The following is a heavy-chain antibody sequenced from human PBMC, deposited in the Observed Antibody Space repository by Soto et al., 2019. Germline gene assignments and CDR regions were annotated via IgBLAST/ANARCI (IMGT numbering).Heavy chain of an antibody. CDR3: ARGLRRPSSYDDY. CDR1: GGTFSSYA. CDR2: IIPIFGTA. V-gene: IGHV1-69*13. J-gene: IGHJ4*02. Sequence: SVKVSCKASGGTFSSYAISWVRQAPGQGLEWMGGIIPIFGTANYAQKFQGRVTITADESTSTAYMELSSLRSEDTAVYYCARGLRRPSSYDDYWGQGTPVSVSS. D-gene: IGHD6-13*01.